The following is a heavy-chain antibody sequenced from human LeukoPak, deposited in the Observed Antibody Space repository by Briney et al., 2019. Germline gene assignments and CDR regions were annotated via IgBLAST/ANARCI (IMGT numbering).Heavy chain of an antibody. CDR3: ARDRGAVYCSGGSCYPKRDDAFDI. CDR1: GFTFSDYY. CDR2: ISSSGSTI. D-gene: IGHD2-15*01. J-gene: IGHJ3*02. Sequence: GGSLRLSCAASGFTFSDYYMSWIRQAPGKGLEWVSYISSSGSTIYYADSVKGRFTISRDNAKNSLYLQMNSLRAEDTAVYYCARDRGAVYCSGGSCYPKRDDAFDIWGQGTMVTVSS. V-gene: IGHV3-11*04.